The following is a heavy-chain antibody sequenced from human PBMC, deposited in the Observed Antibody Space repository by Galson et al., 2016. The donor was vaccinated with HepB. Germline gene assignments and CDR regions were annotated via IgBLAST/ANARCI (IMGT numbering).Heavy chain of an antibody. CDR3: ARDRASMAYFYGLDV. CDR2: INAGNGKT. V-gene: IGHV1-3*01. D-gene: IGHD2/OR15-2a*01. CDR1: TFTSYA. J-gene: IGHJ6*02. Sequence: TFTSYAMHWVRQAPGQRLEWMGWINAGNGKTKYSQNFQGRVTIIRDTSASTAYMELSSLRSEDTAVYYCARDRASMAYFYGLDVWGQGRLVTVSS.